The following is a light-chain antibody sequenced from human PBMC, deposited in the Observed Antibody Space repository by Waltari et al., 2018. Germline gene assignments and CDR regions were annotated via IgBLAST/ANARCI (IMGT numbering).Light chain of an antibody. CDR2: KAS. V-gene: IGKV1-5*03. CDR3: QQYRNLWT. Sequence: IQMTQSPSTLSASVGDRVTITCRASQSLRNWMAWYQQKPGKAPKVLIYKASTLESGVPSRFSGSGSGTEFTLTISSLQADDFATYYCQQYRNLWTFGQGTKVEIK. CDR1: QSLRNW. J-gene: IGKJ1*01.